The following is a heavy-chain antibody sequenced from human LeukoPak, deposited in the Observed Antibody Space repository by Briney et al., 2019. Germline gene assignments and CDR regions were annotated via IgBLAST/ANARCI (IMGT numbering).Heavy chain of an antibody. Sequence: ASVKVSCKASGYTFTGYYMHWVRQAPGQGLEWMGGIIPIFSTANYAQKFQGRVTITADESTSTAYMELSSLRSEDTAVYYCASHGAYYDFWSGTDQYYYYYGMDVWGQGTTVTVSS. V-gene: IGHV1-69*13. CDR3: ASHGAYYDFWSGTDQYYYYYGMDV. CDR1: GYTFTGYY. D-gene: IGHD3-3*01. J-gene: IGHJ6*02. CDR2: IIPIFSTA.